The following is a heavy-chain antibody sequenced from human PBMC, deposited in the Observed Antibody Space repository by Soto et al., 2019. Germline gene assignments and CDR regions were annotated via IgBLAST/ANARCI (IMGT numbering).Heavy chain of an antibody. D-gene: IGHD4-17*01. CDR3: ARGMTTLPTFDY. CDR2: INHSGST. V-gene: IGHV4-34*01. J-gene: IGHJ4*02. CDR1: GGSISSYY. Sequence: SETLSLTCTVSGGSISSYYWSWIRQPPGKGLEWIGEINHSGSTNYNPSLKSRVTISVDTSENQFSLKLSSVTAADTAVYYCARGMTTLPTFDYWGQGTLVTVSS.